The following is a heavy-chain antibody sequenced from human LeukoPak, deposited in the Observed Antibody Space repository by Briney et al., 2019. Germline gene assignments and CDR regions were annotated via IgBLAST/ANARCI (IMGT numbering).Heavy chain of an antibody. D-gene: IGHD4-17*01. Sequence: GGSLRLSCAASGFTFSSYDLNWVRQAPGKGLEWISYISSTGLTIHYADSAKGRFTISRDNAKNSLFVQMNSLRAEDTAVYYCARVHTSVTTLDYWGQGTLVTVSS. CDR1: GFTFSSYD. V-gene: IGHV3-48*03. CDR2: ISSTGLTI. CDR3: ARVHTSVTTLDY. J-gene: IGHJ4*02.